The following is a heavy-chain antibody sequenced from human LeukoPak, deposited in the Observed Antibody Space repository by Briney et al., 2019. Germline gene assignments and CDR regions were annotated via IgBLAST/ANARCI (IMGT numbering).Heavy chain of an antibody. Sequence: SETLSLTCAVYGGSFGGYYWSWIRQPPGKGLEWIGEINHSGSTNYNPSLKSRVTISVDTSKNQFSLKLSSVTAADTAVYYCASGSITGTTGFDYWGQGTLVTVSS. J-gene: IGHJ4*02. V-gene: IGHV4-34*01. CDR3: ASGSITGTTGFDY. CDR2: INHSGST. D-gene: IGHD1-20*01. CDR1: GGSFGGYY.